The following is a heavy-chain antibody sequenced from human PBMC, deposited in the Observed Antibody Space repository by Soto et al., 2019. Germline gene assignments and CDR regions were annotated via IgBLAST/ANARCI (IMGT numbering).Heavy chain of an antibody. Sequence: GASVKVSCKASGFTFTSSAVQWVRQARGQRLEWIGWIIVGSGNTNYAQKFQERVTITRDMSTSTAYMELSSLRSEDTAVYYCAGDSLPYYYGMDVWGQGTTVTVSS. CDR1: GFTFTSSA. D-gene: IGHD2-15*01. V-gene: IGHV1-58*01. CDR2: IIVGSGNT. J-gene: IGHJ6*02. CDR3: AGDSLPYYYGMDV.